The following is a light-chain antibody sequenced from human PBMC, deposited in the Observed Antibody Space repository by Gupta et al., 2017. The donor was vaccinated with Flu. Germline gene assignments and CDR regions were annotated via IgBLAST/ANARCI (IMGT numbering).Light chain of an antibody. CDR2: GAS. CDR3: LQSSSSPLT. CDR1: QSFSNTY. J-gene: IGKJ3*01. V-gene: IGKV3-20*01. Sequence: IVLTQSPGTLSLSPGERATLSCRASQSFSNTYLAWYQQKPGQAPRLLIYGASSRATGIPDRFSGSGSGTDFTLTISGLEPEDFAVYYCLQSSSSPLTFGPGTTVDIK.